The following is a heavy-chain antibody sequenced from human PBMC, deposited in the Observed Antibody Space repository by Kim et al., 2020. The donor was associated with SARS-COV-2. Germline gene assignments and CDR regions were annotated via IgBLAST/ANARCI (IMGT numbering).Heavy chain of an antibody. J-gene: IGHJ4*02. D-gene: IGHD3-3*01. CDR1: GFTFSSYA. V-gene: IGHV3-23*01. CDR2: ISCSGGST. CDR3: AKAGSGLRFLELPTPYFFYY. Sequence: GGSLRLSCAASGFTFSSYAMSWVRQAPGKGLEWVSAISCSGGSTYYADSVKGRFTISRDNSKNTLYLQMNSLRAEDTAVYYCAKAGSGLRFLELPTPYFFYYWGPGTLVTASS.